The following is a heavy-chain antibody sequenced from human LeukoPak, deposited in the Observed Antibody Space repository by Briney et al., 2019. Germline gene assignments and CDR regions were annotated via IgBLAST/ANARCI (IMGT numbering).Heavy chain of an antibody. CDR1: GFAFNIYS. D-gene: IGHD5-18*01. V-gene: IGHV3-48*01. Sequence: GGSLRLSCAASGFAFNIYSMNWVRQAPGKGLEWISYITSDTNTIYYADSVKGRFTISRDNAENSLFLQMNSLRVEDTAVYYCAKGMGTAPLDYWGQGSLVTVSS. J-gene: IGHJ4*02. CDR3: AKGMGTAPLDY. CDR2: ITSDTNTI.